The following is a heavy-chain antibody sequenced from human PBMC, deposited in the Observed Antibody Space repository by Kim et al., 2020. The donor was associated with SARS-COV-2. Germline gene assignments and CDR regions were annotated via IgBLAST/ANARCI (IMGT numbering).Heavy chain of an antibody. J-gene: IGHJ5*02. Sequence: SADHGKGRFTISRANSKNTLYLHMNSLRAEDTAVYSCAKDLWFGANWFDPWGQGTLVTVSS. CDR3: AKDLWFGANWFDP. V-gene: IGHV3-23*01. D-gene: IGHD3-10*01.